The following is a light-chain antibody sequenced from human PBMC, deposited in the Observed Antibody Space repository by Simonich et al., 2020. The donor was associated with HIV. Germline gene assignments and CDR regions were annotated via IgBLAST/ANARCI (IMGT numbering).Light chain of an antibody. Sequence: ERVMTQSPATLSVSPGERATLPCRASQSVSSNLAWYQQKPGQAPRLLIYGASTRATCIPARFSGSGSGTEFTLTISSMQSEDFADYYCQQYNNWPITFGQGTRLEIK. V-gene: IGKV3-15*01. CDR3: QQYNNWPIT. CDR1: QSVSSN. CDR2: GAS. J-gene: IGKJ5*01.